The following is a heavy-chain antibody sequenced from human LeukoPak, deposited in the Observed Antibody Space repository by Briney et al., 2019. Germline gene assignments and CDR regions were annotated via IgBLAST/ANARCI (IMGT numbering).Heavy chain of an antibody. Sequence: GRSLRLSCAASGFTFSSYGMHWVRQAPGKGLEWVAFIRYDGSNKYYADSVKGRFTISRDNSRNILYLEMNSLREEDAAVYYCATDYYDSSGYFVATGYWGPGTLVTVSS. J-gene: IGHJ4*02. CDR2: IRYDGSNK. CDR1: GFTFSSYG. D-gene: IGHD3-22*01. CDR3: ATDYYDSSGYFVATGY. V-gene: IGHV3-30*02.